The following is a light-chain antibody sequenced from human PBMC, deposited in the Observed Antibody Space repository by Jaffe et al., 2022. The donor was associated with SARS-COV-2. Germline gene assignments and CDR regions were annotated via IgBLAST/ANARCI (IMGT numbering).Light chain of an antibody. CDR3: QQYNNYPRT. J-gene: IGKJ3*01. CDR1: QDINNY. V-gene: IGKV1-16*02. CDR2: AAS. Sequence: DIQMTQSPSSLSASVGDRVTITCRASQDINNYLAWFQQKPGSAPKSLIYAASSLQSGVPSKFIGSGSGTDFTLTITSLQPEDFATYYCQQYNNYPRTFGPGTKVDI.